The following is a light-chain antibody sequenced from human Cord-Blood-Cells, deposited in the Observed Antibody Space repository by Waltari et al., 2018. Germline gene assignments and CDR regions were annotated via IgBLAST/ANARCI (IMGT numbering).Light chain of an antibody. Sequence: QSALTQPASVSGSPGQSITISCTGTRSDVGGYNYVSWYQQHPGKAPKLMLYDVRNRPSGVSNRFSGSKSGNTASLTISALQAEDEADYYCSSYTSSSTYVFGTGTKVTVL. CDR2: DVR. CDR1: RSDVGGYNY. CDR3: SSYTSSSTYV. J-gene: IGLJ1*01. V-gene: IGLV2-14*01.